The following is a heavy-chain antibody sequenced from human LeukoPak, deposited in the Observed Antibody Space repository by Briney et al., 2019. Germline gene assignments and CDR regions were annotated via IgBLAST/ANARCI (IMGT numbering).Heavy chain of an antibody. Sequence: PGGSLRLSCAASGFTFSSYEMNWVRQAPGKGLEWVSYISSSGSTIYYADSVKGRFTISRDNAKNSLYLQMNSLRAEDTAVYYCARDKVGGSMAGSNFDYWGQGTLVTVSS. CDR1: GFTFSSYE. D-gene: IGHD6-19*01. J-gene: IGHJ4*02. CDR3: ARDKVGGSMAGSNFDY. V-gene: IGHV3-48*03. CDR2: ISSSGSTI.